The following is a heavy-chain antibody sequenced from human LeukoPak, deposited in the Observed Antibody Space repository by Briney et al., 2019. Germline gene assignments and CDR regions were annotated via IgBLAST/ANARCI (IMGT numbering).Heavy chain of an antibody. Sequence: PGGSLRLSCAASGFTFSNNAMSWVRQAPGKGLEWVSATSTSGGSAYYADSVKGRFTIFRDNSKNTLYLQMDSLRADDTAVYYCARYSGSYYYPPAWDLWGQGTLVTVSS. CDR1: GFTFSNNA. D-gene: IGHD1-26*01. J-gene: IGHJ4*02. CDR3: ARYSGSYYYPPAWDL. V-gene: IGHV3-23*01. CDR2: TSTSGGSA.